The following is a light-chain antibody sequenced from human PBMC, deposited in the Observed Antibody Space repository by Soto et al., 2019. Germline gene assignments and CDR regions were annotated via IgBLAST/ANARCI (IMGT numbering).Light chain of an antibody. V-gene: IGLV8-61*01. Sequence: QAVVTQEPSFSVSPGGTVTLTCGLSSGSVSTSYNPSWYQQTPGQAPRTLIHSTNTRSSGVPDRFSRSILGNKAAVTITGVQADDESDYYCVRCMGSGIMVLGGGTKLTVL. CDR1: SGSVSTSYN. CDR2: STN. J-gene: IGLJ2*01. CDR3: VRCMGSGIMV.